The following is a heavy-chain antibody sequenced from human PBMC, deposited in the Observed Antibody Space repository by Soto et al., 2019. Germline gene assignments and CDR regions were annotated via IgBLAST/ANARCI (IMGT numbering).Heavy chain of an antibody. J-gene: IGHJ2*01. CDR3: AIKSATESFDF. CDR2: ISSSSTYT. D-gene: IGHD2-15*01. Sequence: PGGSLRLSCAASGFSFRNYFMSWIRQAPGKGPEWISYISSSSTYTTYADSAKGRFTISRDNAKNSLYLQMNSLRAEDTALYYCAIKSATESFDFWGRGTLVTVSS. CDR1: GFSFRNYF. V-gene: IGHV3-11*03.